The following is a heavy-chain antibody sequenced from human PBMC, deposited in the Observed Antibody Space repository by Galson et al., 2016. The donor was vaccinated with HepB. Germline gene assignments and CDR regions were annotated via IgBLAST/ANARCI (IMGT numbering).Heavy chain of an antibody. Sequence: SLRLSCAASGFTFSDYYMTWVRQAPGKGLEWVSYISTTGSYTNDPDYAKGRFTISRGNAKNSLYLQLNSLRAEDTAVYFCARWNYGAYHYYYYMDVWGKGTTVTVSS. CDR1: GFTFSDYY. J-gene: IGHJ6*03. D-gene: IGHD3-16*01. CDR3: ARWNYGAYHYYYYMDV. V-gene: IGHV3-11*06. CDR2: ISTTGSYT.